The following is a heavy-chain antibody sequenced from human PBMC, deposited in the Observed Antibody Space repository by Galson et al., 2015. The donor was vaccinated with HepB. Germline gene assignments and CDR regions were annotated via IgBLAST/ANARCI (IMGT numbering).Heavy chain of an antibody. D-gene: IGHD1-26*01. CDR3: AKDGISGSAPGL. Sequence: SLRLSCAASGFIFNNYAMSWVRQAPGKGLEWVSGITRGGYTYDVDSVKGRFTISRDNSKNTLYLQMNSLRAEDTAVYYCAKDGISGSAPGLGGQGTLDTVSS. CDR2: ITRGGYT. V-gene: IGHV3-23*01. CDR1: GFIFNNYA. J-gene: IGHJ4*02.